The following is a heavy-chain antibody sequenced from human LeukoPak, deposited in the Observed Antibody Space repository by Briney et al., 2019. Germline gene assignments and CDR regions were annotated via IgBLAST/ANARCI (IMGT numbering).Heavy chain of an antibody. V-gene: IGHV3-21*01. CDR3: ARPDYDFWTGSLGGHYMDV. Sequence: PGGSLRLSCGASGFTFRTYSMTWVRQAPGKGLDWVSSISSSSKHLYYADSVKGRFTISRDNAKNSLYLQMDSLRAEDTAVYYCARPDYDFWTGSLGGHYMDVWGKGTTVTVSS. J-gene: IGHJ6*03. CDR2: ISSSSKHL. D-gene: IGHD3-3*01. CDR1: GFTFRTYS.